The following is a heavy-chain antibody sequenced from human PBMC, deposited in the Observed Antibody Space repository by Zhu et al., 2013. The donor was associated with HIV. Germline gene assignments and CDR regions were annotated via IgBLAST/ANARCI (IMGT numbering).Heavy chain of an antibody. V-gene: IGHV1-2*02. CDR3: ARDHQSSMARGVKFDY. J-gene: IGHJ4*02. D-gene: IGHD3-10*01. Sequence: QVQLVQSGAEVKKPGASVKVSCKASGYTFTGYYMHWVRQAPGQGLEWMGWINPKSGDTNYAQKFQGRVTLTRDTSMSTAYMELSRLTSDDTAVYYCARDHQSSMARGVKFDYWGQGTLVTVSS. CDR1: GYTFTGYY. CDR2: INPKSGDT.